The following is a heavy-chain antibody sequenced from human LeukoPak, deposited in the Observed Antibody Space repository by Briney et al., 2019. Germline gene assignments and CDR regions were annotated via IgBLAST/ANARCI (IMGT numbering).Heavy chain of an antibody. V-gene: IGHV3-7*05. D-gene: IGHD3-22*01. Sequence: GGSLRLSCAASGFTFSSYWMTWVRQAPGKGLEWVANIKKDGSDQYYGDSVKGRFTISRDNTKNSLFLQTNSLRAEDTAMYYCTTYYDSGPSKDRGQGILVTVSS. CDR3: TTYYDSGPSKD. CDR1: GFTFSSYW. CDR2: IKKDGSDQ. J-gene: IGHJ4*02.